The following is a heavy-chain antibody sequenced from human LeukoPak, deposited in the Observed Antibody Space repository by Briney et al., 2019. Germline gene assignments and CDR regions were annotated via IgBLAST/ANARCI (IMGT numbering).Heavy chain of an antibody. J-gene: IGHJ5*02. V-gene: IGHV1-8*01. D-gene: IGHD6-19*01. CDR2: MNPNSGNT. CDR1: GYTFTSYD. Sequence: ASVEVSCKASGYTFTSYDINWVRQATGQGLEWMGWMNPNSGNTGYAQRFQGRVTTTRNTSISTAYMELSSLRSEDTAVYYCARRAVAAYNWFDPWGQGTLVTVSS. CDR3: ARRAVAAYNWFDP.